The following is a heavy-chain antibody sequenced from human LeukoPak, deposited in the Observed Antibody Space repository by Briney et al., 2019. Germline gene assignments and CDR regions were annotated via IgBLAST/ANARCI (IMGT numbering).Heavy chain of an antibody. CDR3: ARESPDFDY. V-gene: IGHV1-46*01. J-gene: IGHJ4*02. CDR1: GYSLTSYF. CDR2: MSPSGDGA. Sequence: GASVKVSCKAPGYSLTSYFMHWVRQAPGQGLEWMGVMSPSGDGANYIQKFQGRVTMTTDTSTSTAYMELRSLRSDDTAVYYCARESPDFDYWGQGTLVTVSS.